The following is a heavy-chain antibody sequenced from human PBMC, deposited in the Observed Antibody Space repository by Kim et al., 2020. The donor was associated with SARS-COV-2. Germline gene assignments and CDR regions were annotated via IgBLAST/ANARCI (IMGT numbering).Heavy chain of an antibody. D-gene: IGHD6-13*01. J-gene: IGHJ4*02. V-gene: IGHV3-21*01. Sequence: YAASVKGRFTISRDNAKNSLYLQMNSLRAEDTAVYYCARTDSSSWYYFDYWGQGTLVTVSS. CDR3: ARTDSSSWYYFDY.